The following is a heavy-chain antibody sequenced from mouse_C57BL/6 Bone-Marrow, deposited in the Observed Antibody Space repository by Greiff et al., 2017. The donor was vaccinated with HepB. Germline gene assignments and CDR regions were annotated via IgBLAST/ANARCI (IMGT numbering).Heavy chain of an antibody. CDR3: ARTGYYYGSSYSYWYFDV. CDR2: IYWDDDK. Sequence: QVTLKESGPGILQSSQTLSLTCSFSGFSLSTSGMGVSWIRQPSGKGLEWLAHIYWDDDKRYNPSLKSRLTIPKDTSRNQVFLKITSVDTADTATYYCARTGYYYGSSYSYWYFDVWGTGTTVTVSS. D-gene: IGHD1-1*01. J-gene: IGHJ1*03. V-gene: IGHV8-12*01. CDR1: GFSLSTSGMG.